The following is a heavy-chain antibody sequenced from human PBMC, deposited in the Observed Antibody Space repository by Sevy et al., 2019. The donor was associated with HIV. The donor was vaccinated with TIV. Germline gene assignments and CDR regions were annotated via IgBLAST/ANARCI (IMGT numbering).Heavy chain of an antibody. Sequence: GGSLRLSCAASGFSVSSNYMNWVRQAPGKGLEWVSSISSGSSYIFYVDSVKGRFTISRDNAKDSLFLQMNSLRAEDTAVYYCARNLDYYASGPPDSWGRGTLVTVSS. CDR3: ARNLDYYASGPPDS. V-gene: IGHV3-21*01. D-gene: IGHD3-10*01. J-gene: IGHJ4*02. CDR1: GFSVSSNY. CDR2: ISSGSSYI.